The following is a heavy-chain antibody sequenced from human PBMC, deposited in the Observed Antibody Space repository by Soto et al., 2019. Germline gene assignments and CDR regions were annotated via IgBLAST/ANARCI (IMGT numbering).Heavy chain of an antibody. Sequence: GVSLRLSYSASGFTFDEYTMHWVRQAPGKGLEWVSLISWDGGSTYYADSVKGRFTISRDNSKNSLYLQMNSLRTEDTALYYCVKENPSRVWSFPGYYYGMVVWGEGPTETVS. J-gene: IGHJ6*02. D-gene: IGHD2-2*01. CDR1: GFTFDEYT. V-gene: IGHV3-43*01. CDR2: ISWDGGST. CDR3: VKENPSRVWSFPGYYYGMVV.